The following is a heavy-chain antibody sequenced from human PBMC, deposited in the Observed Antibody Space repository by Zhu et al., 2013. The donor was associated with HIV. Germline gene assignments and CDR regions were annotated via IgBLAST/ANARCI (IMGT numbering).Heavy chain of an antibody. Sequence: QVQLVQSGAEVKKPGASVKVSCKASGYTFTGYYMHWVRQAPGQGLEWMGWINPNSGGTNYAQKFQGWVTMTRDTSISTAYMELSRLRSDDTAVYYCARDGYDILTGYYNGFDYWGQGTLVTVSS. V-gene: IGHV1-2*04. CDR3: ARDGYDILTGYYNGFDY. CDR2: INPNSGGT. CDR1: GYTFTGYY. J-gene: IGHJ4*02. D-gene: IGHD3-9*01.